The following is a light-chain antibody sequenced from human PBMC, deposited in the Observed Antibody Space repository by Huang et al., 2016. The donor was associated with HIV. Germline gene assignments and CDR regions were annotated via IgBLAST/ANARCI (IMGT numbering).Light chain of an antibody. CDR3: QQSSKSIT. CDR2: DAS. CDR1: QSVSGD. Sequence: EIVLTQFPATLSLSPGERATLSCRASQSVSGDLAWYQHKRGQAPRLVIHDASNRATGIPARFSGSGSGTDFTLTISSREPEDFALYYCQQSSKSITFGQGTRLEIK. J-gene: IGKJ5*01. V-gene: IGKV3-11*01.